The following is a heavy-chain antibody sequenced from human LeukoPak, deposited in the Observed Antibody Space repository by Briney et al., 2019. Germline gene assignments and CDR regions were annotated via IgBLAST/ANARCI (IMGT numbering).Heavy chain of an antibody. Sequence: GGSLRLSCAASGFTFSSYSMNWVRQAPGKGLERVSSISTSSTYIYYADSVKGRFTISRDNAKNSLYLQMNSLRAEDTAVYYCARDPPFIIGTTFFDYWGQGTLVTVSS. CDR2: ISTSSTYI. CDR3: ARDPPFIIGTTFFDY. V-gene: IGHV3-21*01. J-gene: IGHJ4*02. D-gene: IGHD1-20*01. CDR1: GFTFSSYS.